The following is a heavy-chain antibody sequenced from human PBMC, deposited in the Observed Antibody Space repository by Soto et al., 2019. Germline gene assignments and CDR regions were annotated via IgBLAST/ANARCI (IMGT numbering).Heavy chain of an antibody. D-gene: IGHD3-16*02. Sequence: QPGGSLRLSCAASGFTFSSYAMHWVRQAPGKGLEYVSTISSNGGSTYYANSVKGRFTISRDNSKNTLYLQMGSLRAEDMAVYYCARAGDYVWGSYRYIAGGPWFDPWGQGT. V-gene: IGHV3-64*01. CDR3: ARAGDYVWGSYRYIAGGPWFDP. J-gene: IGHJ5*02. CDR2: ISSNGGST. CDR1: GFTFSSYA.